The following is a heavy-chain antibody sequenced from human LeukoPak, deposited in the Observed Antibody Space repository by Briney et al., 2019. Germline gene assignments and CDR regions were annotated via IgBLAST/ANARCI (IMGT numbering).Heavy chain of an antibody. CDR1: GFTFSTYG. J-gene: IGHJ3*02. CDR3: VKDRVSGWYPDAFDI. Sequence: PGGSLRLSCAASGFTFSTYGMHWVRQAPGKGLEWVAFIRYDGSNKYYADSVKGRFTISRDNSKNTLYLQMNSLRAEDTAVYYCVKDRVSGWYPDAFDIWGQGTMVTVSS. CDR2: IRYDGSNK. V-gene: IGHV3-30*02. D-gene: IGHD6-19*01.